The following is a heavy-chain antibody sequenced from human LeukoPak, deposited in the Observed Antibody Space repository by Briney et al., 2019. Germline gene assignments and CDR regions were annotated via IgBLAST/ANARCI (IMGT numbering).Heavy chain of an antibody. CDR2: IYYSGST. J-gene: IGHJ4*02. V-gene: IGHV4-39*01. D-gene: IGHD6-19*01. CDR1: GGSISSTNYY. CDR3: ARHLYGSGLHRIDY. Sequence: PSETLSLTCPVSGGSISSTNYYWGWIRQPPGKGLEWIGSIYYSGSTYYNPSLKSRVTISVDTSKNQFSLKLSSVTAADTAVYHCARHLYGSGLHRIDYWGQGTLVTVSS.